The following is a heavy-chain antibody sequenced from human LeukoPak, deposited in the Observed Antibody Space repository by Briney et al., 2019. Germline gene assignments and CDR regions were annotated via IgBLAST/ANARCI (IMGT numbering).Heavy chain of an antibody. D-gene: IGHD3-10*01. V-gene: IGHV4-34*01. CDR2: INHGGST. Sequence: PSETLSLTCAVYGGSFSGYYWSWIRQPPGKGLEWIGEINHGGSTNYNPSLKSRVTISVDTSKNQFSLKLSSVTAADTAVYYCESGTQQQWSSFWGQGTLVTVSS. CDR1: GGSFSGYY. J-gene: IGHJ4*02. CDR3: ESGTQQQWSSF.